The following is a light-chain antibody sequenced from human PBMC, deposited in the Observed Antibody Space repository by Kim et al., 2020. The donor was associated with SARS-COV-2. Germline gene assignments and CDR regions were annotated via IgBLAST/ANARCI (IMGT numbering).Light chain of an antibody. Sequence: GVSRPISHTGSSIDVGGYDYISCNQQYPGKAPTLIIYEVTRRPSGVSNLFSASKSGNTASLTISGLQAEDEADYYCGSYSSDTSTVFGTGTKVTVL. J-gene: IGLJ1*01. CDR3: GSYSSDTSTV. CDR1: SIDVGGYDY. V-gene: IGLV2-14*01. CDR2: EVT.